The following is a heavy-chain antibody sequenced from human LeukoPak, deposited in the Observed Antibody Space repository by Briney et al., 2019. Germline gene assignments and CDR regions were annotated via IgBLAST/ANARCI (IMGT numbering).Heavy chain of an antibody. D-gene: IGHD2/OR15-2a*01. CDR3: AKYFESQGDYFDY. CDR1: GFTFSSYA. J-gene: IGHJ4*02. CDR2: ISGSGGST. V-gene: IGHV3-23*01. Sequence: GGSLRLSCAASGFTFSSYAMSWVRQAPGKGLEWVSAISGSGGSTHYADSVKGRFTISRDNSKNTLYLQMNSLRAEDTAVYYCAKYFESQGDYFDYWGQGTLVTVSS.